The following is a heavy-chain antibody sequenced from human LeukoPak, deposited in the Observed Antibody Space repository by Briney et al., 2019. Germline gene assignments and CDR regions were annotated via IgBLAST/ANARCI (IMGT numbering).Heavy chain of an antibody. D-gene: IGHD3-10*01. J-gene: IGHJ4*02. CDR1: GFDISYNY. Sequence: GGSLRLSCVASGFDISYNYVGWVRQAPGKGLEWVSVIHTGGTTHYADSVKGRFTISKDNSNNTVFLQMNSVRVEDTAVYYCARVWFGYFFQWGQGALVTVSS. CDR3: ARVWFGYFFQ. CDR2: IHTGGTT. V-gene: IGHV3-53*01.